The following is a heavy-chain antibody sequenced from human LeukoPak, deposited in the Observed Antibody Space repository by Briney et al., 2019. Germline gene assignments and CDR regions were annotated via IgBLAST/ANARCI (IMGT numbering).Heavy chain of an antibody. CDR3: AREGLYSSSSDFDY. CDR2: LNPKTGDT. D-gene: IGHD6-13*01. J-gene: IGHJ4*02. Sequence: ASVKVSCKASRYTFTGYYVHWVRQAPGQGLQWMGYLNPKTGDTKYAQKLLDRVTMTRDASISTVYMELSGLRSDDTAVYYCAREGLYSSSSDFDYWGQGTLVTVSS. V-gene: IGHV1-2*02. CDR1: RYTFTGYY.